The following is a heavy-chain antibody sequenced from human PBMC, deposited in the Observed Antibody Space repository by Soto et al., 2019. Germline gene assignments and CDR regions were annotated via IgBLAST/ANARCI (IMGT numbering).Heavy chain of an antibody. J-gene: IGHJ6*02. CDR3: ARGRANDYVGMDV. V-gene: IGHV1-18*01. CDR1: GHTFNNYD. CDR2: ISAYNGDT. Sequence: ASVKVSCKASGHTFNNYDINWVRQAPGQGLEWMGWISAYNGDTKYVQKFQGRVTMTTDTSTSTVYMELRSLRSDDTAVYYCARGRANDYVGMDVWGQGTTVTVSS.